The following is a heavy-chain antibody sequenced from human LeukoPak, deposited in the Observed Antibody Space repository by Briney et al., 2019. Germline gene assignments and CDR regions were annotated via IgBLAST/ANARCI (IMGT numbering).Heavy chain of an antibody. D-gene: IGHD3-22*01. CDR1: GGTFSSYA. J-gene: IGHJ5*02. V-gene: IGHV1-69*05. CDR3: ARGTYYYDSSGYTSGWFDP. CDR2: IIPIFGTA. Sequence: ASVKVSCKASGGTFSSYAISWVRQAPGQGLEWMGGIIPIFGTANYAQKFQGRVTITTDESTSTAYMELSSLRSEDTAVYYCARGTYYYDSSGYTSGWFDPWAREPWSPSPQ.